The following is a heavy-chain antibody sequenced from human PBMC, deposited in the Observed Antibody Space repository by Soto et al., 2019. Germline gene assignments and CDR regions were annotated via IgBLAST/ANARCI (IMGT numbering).Heavy chain of an antibody. CDR1: GYTFTTYG. D-gene: IGHD6-13*01. V-gene: IGHV1-18*01. CDR3: VRVAAAARVFDF. Sequence: QVQLMQSGAEVKKPGASVRVSCKASGYTFTTYGITWVRQAPGQGLEWMGWISAYNGNTNYAQKFQERVTMTTDTSTNTANMELRSLRSDDTAVYYCVRVAAAARVFDFWGQGALVTVSS. J-gene: IGHJ4*02. CDR2: ISAYNGNT.